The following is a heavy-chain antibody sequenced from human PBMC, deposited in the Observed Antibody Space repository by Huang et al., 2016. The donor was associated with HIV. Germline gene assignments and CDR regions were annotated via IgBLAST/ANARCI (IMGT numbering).Heavy chain of an antibody. Sequence: EVQLVDSGGGLVKPGGSLSLSCAACGFSLVSFNMFWVRQTPAKGLQLVASISPSSTFIEYADSVKGRFSISRDNAKNSLYLQMNSLRGEDTAVYYCVKDRGQQLSPFDSWGQGTLVTVSS. CDR1: GFSLVSFN. CDR2: ISPSSTFI. V-gene: IGHV3-21*01. J-gene: IGHJ4*02. D-gene: IGHD6-13*01. CDR3: VKDRGQQLSPFDS.